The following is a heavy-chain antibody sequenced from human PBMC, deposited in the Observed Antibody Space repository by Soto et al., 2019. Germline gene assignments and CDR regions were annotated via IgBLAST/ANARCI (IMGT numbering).Heavy chain of an antibody. CDR2: IYYSGNT. J-gene: IGHJ6*02. V-gene: IGHV4-39*01. D-gene: IGHD3-22*01. CDR1: GGSVSSSSYY. CDR3: ARLVVVTPRYGMDV. Sequence: SETLSLTCIVSGGSVSSSSYYWGWIRQPPGKGLGWIGTIYYSGNTYYNPSLKSRVTISVDTSKNQFSLELTSVTAADTAVYFCARLVVVTPRYGMDVWGQGTAVTVSS.